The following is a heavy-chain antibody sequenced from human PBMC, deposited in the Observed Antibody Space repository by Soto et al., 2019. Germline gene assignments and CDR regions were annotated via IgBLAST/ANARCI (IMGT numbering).Heavy chain of an antibody. CDR1: GFTFSSYG. Sequence: GGSLRLSCAASGFTFSSYGMHWVRQAPGKGLEWVAVISYDGSNKYYADSVKGRFTISRDNSKNTLYLQMNSLRAEDTAVYYCAKDNYDFWSGYYTEYYFDYWGQGTLVTVSS. V-gene: IGHV3-30*18. CDR3: AKDNYDFWSGYYTEYYFDY. CDR2: ISYDGSNK. J-gene: IGHJ4*02. D-gene: IGHD3-3*01.